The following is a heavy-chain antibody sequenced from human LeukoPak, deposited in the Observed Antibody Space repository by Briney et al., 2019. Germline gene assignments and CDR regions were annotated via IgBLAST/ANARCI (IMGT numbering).Heavy chain of an antibody. CDR1: GFTFSSYS. J-gene: IGHJ3*02. Sequence: GGSLRLSCAASGFTFSSYSMNWVRQAPGKGLEWVSSISSSSSYIYYADSVKGRFTISRDNAKNSLYLQMNSLRAEGTAVYYCARDESVIPFDIWGQGTMVTVSS. CDR2: ISSSSSYI. D-gene: IGHD2-21*01. V-gene: IGHV3-21*01. CDR3: ARDESVIPFDI.